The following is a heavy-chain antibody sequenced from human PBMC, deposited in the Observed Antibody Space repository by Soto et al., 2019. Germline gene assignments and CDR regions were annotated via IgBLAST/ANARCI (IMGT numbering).Heavy chain of an antibody. CDR3: ARAQAIYSTRDCCCGS. V-gene: IGHV3-30*03. J-gene: IGHJ2*01. Sequence: GVTVGLYCSASGLALNTYYMQWVRTATGKGLEWVAMISFDSRDQYYADSFKGRFTISRDNSKNSVYLQMNSLRVDDTGVFFCARAQAIYSTRDCCCGSWGR. CDR2: ISFDSRDQ. D-gene: IGHD2-2*01. CDR1: GLALNTYY.